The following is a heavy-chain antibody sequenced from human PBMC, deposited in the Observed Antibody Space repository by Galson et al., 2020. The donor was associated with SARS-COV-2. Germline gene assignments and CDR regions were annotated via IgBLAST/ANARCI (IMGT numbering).Heavy chain of an antibody. V-gene: IGHV1-18*01. J-gene: IGHJ4*02. Sequence: ASVKVSCKAFGYTFTNYGISWVRQAPGQGLEWLGWISGYTGNTNYAQKLQGRVTMTTDTSTSTAHMEVRSLTFDDTAVYYCARDDAWFDYWGQGTLVTVSS. CDR1: GYTFTNYG. CDR3: ARDDAWFDY. CDR2: ISGYTGNT. D-gene: IGHD3-16*01.